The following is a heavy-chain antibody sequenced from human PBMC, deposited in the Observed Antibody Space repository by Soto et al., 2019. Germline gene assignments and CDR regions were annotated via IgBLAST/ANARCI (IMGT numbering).Heavy chain of an antibody. D-gene: IGHD6-13*01. J-gene: IGHJ5*02. CDR3: ARDLAAAGRGLDP. Sequence: SETLSLTCTVSGGSISSGGYYWSWIRQHPGKGLEWIGYIYYSGSTYYNPSLKSRVTISVDTSKNQFSLKLSSVTAADTAVYYCARDLAAAGRGLDPWGQGTLVTVSS. V-gene: IGHV4-31*03. CDR2: IYYSGST. CDR1: GGSISSGGYY.